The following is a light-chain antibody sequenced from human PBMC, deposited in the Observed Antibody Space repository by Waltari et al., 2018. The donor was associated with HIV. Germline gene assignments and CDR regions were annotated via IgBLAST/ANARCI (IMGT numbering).Light chain of an antibody. V-gene: IGLV2-11*01. CDR2: AVS. Sequence: QSALTQPRSVSGSPGQSVTISCTGTSSDLGYFHSVSWYQQYPGKAPKVIIYAVSQRPSGVPDRFTASKSGITASLTISGLQDEDEADYYCCSYAGTYTYVFGTGTTVTVL. CDR1: SSDLGYFHS. J-gene: IGLJ1*01. CDR3: CSYAGTYTYV.